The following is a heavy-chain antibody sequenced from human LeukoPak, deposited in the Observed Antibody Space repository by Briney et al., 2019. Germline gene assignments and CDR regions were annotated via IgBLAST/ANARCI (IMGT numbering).Heavy chain of an antibody. Sequence: PGRSLRLSCAASGFTFSNYEMNWVRQAPGKGLQWVSSISSSSSYISYADSVKGRFTISRDNAKNPLYLQMNSLRAEDTAVYYCARRRTTVTTSLDYWGQGTLVTVSS. CDR2: ISSSSSYI. CDR1: GFTFSNYE. J-gene: IGHJ4*02. V-gene: IGHV3-21*01. D-gene: IGHD4-17*01. CDR3: ARRRTTVTTSLDY.